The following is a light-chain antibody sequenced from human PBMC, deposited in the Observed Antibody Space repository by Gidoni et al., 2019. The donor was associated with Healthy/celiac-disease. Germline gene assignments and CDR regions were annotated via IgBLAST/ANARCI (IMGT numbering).Light chain of an antibody. J-gene: IGKJ2*01. CDR2: AAS. CDR1: QSISSY. V-gene: IGKV1-39*01. Sequence: DIQMTQSPSSLSASVEDRVTITCRASQSISSYVNWYQQKPGKAPKLLIYAASSLQSGVPSRFSGSGSGTYFTLTISSLQPEDFATYYCQQSYSTPNTFGQGTKLEIK. CDR3: QQSYSTPNT.